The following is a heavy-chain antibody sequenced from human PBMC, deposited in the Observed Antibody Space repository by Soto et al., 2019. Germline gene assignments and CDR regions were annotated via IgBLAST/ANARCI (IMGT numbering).Heavy chain of an antibody. CDR3: ARNSGYSRYYYYGMDV. Sequence: ASVKVSCKASGYTFTSYAMHWVRQAPGQRLEWMGWINAGNGNTNYAQKLQGRVTMTTDTSTSTAYMELRSLRSDDTAVYYCARNSGYSRYYYYGMDVWGQGTTVTVSS. V-gene: IGHV1-3*01. CDR2: INAGNGNT. J-gene: IGHJ6*02. D-gene: IGHD6-25*01. CDR1: GYTFTSYA.